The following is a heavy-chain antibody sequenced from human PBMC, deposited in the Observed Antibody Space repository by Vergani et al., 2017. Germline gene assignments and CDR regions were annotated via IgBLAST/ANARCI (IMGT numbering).Heavy chain of an antibody. J-gene: IGHJ5*02. CDR1: GGSISSYY. D-gene: IGHD4-17*01. Sequence: QVQLQESGPGLVKPSETLSLTCTVSGGSISSYYWSWIRQRPGQGLEWIGYIYYSGSTNYNPSLTSRVTISVDTSKNQFSLKLSSVTAADTAVYYCARGMTTVTTTNWFDPWGQGTLVTVSA. CDR2: IYYSGST. V-gene: IGHV4-59*01. CDR3: ARGMTTVTTTNWFDP.